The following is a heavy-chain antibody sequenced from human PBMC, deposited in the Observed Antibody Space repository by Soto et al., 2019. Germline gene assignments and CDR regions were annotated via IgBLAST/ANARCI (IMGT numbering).Heavy chain of an antibody. CDR1: VYTFTSYD. D-gene: IGHD3-16*02. CDR3: ARPHDYIWGSHRTIESYAMDV. CDR2: MNPNSGRT. Sequence: SVKVSCKASVYTFTSYDINWVRQAPGQGLEWMGWMNPNSGRTAYAQKFQGRVTMTRSTSISTAYMELSSLRSEDTAVYYFARPHDYIWGSHRTIESYAMDVWGQGTTVTVSS. V-gene: IGHV1-8*01. J-gene: IGHJ6*02.